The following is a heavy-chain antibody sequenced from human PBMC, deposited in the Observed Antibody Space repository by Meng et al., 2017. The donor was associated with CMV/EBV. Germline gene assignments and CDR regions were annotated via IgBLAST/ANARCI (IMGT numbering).Heavy chain of an antibody. J-gene: IGHJ6*02. Sequence: SQTRSLTCAVYGGSFSGYYWSWIRQPPGKGLEWIGEINHSGSTNYNPSLKSRVTISVDTSKNQFSLKLSSVTAADTAVYYCAKLPAPMDVWGQGTTVTVSS. CDR1: GGSFSGYY. CDR2: INHSGST. V-gene: IGHV4-34*01. CDR3: AKLPAPMDV.